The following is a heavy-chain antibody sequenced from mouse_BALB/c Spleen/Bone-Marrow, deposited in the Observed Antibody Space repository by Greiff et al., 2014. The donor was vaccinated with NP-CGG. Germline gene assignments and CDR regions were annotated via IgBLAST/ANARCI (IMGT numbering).Heavy chain of an antibody. J-gene: IGHJ3*01. CDR1: GYSFTSYW. CDR2: IDPSDSET. Sequence: QVQLQQPGPQLARPGASVKISCKASGYSFTSYWMHWVKQRPGQGLEWIGMIDPSDSETRLNQKFKDKATLTVDKSSSTAYMQLSSPTSEDSAVYYCAREGDYYGSSAYWGQGTLVTVSA. V-gene: IGHV1S127*01. CDR3: AREGDYYGSSAY. D-gene: IGHD1-1*01.